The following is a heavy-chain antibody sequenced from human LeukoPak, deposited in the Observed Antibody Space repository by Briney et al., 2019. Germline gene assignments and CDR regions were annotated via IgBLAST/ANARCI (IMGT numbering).Heavy chain of an antibody. J-gene: IGHJ6*02. V-gene: IGHV3-21*06. CDR2: ISSSSSYM. Sequence: PGGSLRLSCAASGFTISGYTMNWVRQAPGKGLEWVSSISSSSSYMYYADSVKGRFTISRDNAKNSLYLQMNSLRAEDTAVYYCARDRDVPAIGMDVWGQGTTVTVSS. CDR3: ARDRDVPAIGMDV. CDR1: GFTISGYT.